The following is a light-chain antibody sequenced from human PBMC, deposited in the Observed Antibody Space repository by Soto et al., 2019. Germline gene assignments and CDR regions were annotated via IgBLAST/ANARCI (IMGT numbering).Light chain of an antibody. V-gene: IGKV3-15*01. CDR3: QQYNNWPRT. J-gene: IGKJ1*01. CDR1: QSVSNN. CDR2: GAY. Sequence: EIVMTQSPATLSVSPGERATLSCRASQSVSNNLVWYQQKPGQAPSLLIYGAYTRATGIPARFSGSGSGTEFTLTISSLQSEDFAIYYGQQYNNWPRTFGQGTKVEIK.